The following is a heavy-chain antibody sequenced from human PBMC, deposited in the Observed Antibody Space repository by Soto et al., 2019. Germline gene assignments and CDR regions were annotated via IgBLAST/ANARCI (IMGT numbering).Heavy chain of an antibody. J-gene: IGHJ5*02. V-gene: IGHV4-4*02. Sequence: SETLSLTCAVSGGSISSSNWWSCVRQHPGKGLEWIGEIFYSGSTNYNPSLKSRVTISVDTSKNQFSLKLSSVTAADTAVYYCARSVDPWGQGTLVTVSS. CDR1: GGSISSSNW. CDR3: ARSVDP. CDR2: IFYSGST.